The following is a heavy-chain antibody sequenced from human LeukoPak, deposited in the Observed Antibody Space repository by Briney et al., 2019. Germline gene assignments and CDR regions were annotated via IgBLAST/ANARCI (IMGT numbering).Heavy chain of an antibody. Sequence: PSETLSLTCAVYGGSFSGYYWSWIRQPPGKGLEWIGEINHSGSTNHNPSLKSRVTISVDTSKNQFSLKLSSVTAADTAVYYCASQPALYYYYGMDVWGQGTTVTVSS. CDR2: INHSGST. J-gene: IGHJ6*02. CDR3: ASQPALYYYYGMDV. V-gene: IGHV4-34*01. CDR1: GGSFSGYY.